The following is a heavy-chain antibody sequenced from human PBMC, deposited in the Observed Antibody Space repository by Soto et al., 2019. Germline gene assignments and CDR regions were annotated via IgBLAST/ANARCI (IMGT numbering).Heavy chain of an antibody. Sequence: QVQLVQSGAEVKKPGSSVKVSCKASGGTFSSYAISWVRQAPGQGLEWMGGTFPIFGTANYAQKFQGRVTITADKSTSTAYMELSSLRSEDTAVYYCARDGVVVPAAMSYYYYGMDVWGQGTTVTVSS. CDR2: TFPIFGTA. CDR3: ARDGVVVPAAMSYYYYGMDV. D-gene: IGHD2-2*01. CDR1: GGTFSSYA. J-gene: IGHJ6*02. V-gene: IGHV1-69*06.